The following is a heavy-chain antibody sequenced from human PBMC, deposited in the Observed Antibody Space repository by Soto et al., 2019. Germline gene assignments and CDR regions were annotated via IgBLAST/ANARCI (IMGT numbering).Heavy chain of an antibody. CDR3: ARDRVPAARRYYYYYYGMDV. Sequence: GGSLRLSCAASGFTFSSYAMHWVRQAPGKGLEWVAVISYDGSNKYYADSVKGRFTISRDNSKNTLYLQMNSLRAEDTAVYYCARDRVPAARRYYYYYYGMDVWGQGTTVTVSS. D-gene: IGHD2-2*01. V-gene: IGHV3-30-3*01. CDR1: GFTFSSYA. CDR2: ISYDGSNK. J-gene: IGHJ6*02.